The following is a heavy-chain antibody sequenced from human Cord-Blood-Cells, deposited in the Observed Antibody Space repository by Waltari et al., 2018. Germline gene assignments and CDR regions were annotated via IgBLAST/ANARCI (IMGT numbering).Heavy chain of an antibody. V-gene: IGHV1-2*02. CDR1: GYTFTGYY. D-gene: IGHD6-13*01. CDR2: INPNSGGT. Sequence: QVQLVRSGAEVTKPGASVKVACKASGYTFTGYYMHWVRQAPGQGLEWMGWINPNSGGTNYAQKFQGRVTMTRDTSISTAYMELSRLRSDDTAVYYCARVRNRYSSSWYDYWGQGTLVTVSS. CDR3: ARVRNRYSSSWYDY. J-gene: IGHJ4*02.